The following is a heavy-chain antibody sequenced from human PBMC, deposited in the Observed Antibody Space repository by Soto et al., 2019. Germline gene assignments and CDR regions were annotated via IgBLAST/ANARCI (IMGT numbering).Heavy chain of an antibody. CDR2: ISGSGAYT. CDR1: GFTFSSYA. D-gene: IGHD2-2*01. CDR3: AKYGCSSTSCQCDY. Sequence: PGGSLRLSCVASGFTFSSYAMTWVRQAPGKGLEWVSAISGSGAYTYYANSVRGRFTISRDNSKNTLYLQLNSLRAEDTAVYYCAKYGCSSTSCQCDYWGQGTRVTVSS. V-gene: IGHV3-23*01. J-gene: IGHJ4*02.